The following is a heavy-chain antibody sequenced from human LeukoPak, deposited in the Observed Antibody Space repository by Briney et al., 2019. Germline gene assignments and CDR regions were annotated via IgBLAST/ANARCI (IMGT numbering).Heavy chain of an antibody. V-gene: IGHV3-23*01. Sequence: PGGFLRLSCAASGFTFSSYAMSWVRQAPGKGLEWVSGISGSGGSTYYADSVKGRFTISRDNSMNMLYLQMNNLRAEDTAVYYCAKRLSSSWYAYFDYWGQGTLVTVSS. J-gene: IGHJ4*02. CDR3: AKRLSSSWYAYFDY. CDR1: GFTFSSYA. CDR2: ISGSGGST. D-gene: IGHD6-13*01.